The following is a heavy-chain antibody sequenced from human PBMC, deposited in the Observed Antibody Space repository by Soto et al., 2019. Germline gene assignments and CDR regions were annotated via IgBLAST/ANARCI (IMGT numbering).Heavy chain of an antibody. D-gene: IGHD6-25*01. CDR3: ARDSPYSSGTFDY. Sequence: GGSLRLSCAASGFTFSSYGMHWVRQVPGKGLEWVAVIWYDGSNKYYADSVKGRFTISRDNSKNTLYLQMNSLRAEDTAVYYCARDSPYSSGTFDYWGQGTLVTVSS. CDR1: GFTFSSYG. V-gene: IGHV3-33*01. CDR2: IWYDGSNK. J-gene: IGHJ4*02.